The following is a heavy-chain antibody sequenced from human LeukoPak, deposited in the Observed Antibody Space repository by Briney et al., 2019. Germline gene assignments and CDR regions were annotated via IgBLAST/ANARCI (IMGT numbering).Heavy chain of an antibody. Sequence: GASVKVSCKASGYTFTGYYMHWVRQAPGQGLEWMGWINPNSGGTNYAQKFQGRVTMTRDTSISTAYMELSRLRSDDTAVYYCARSPVERHYYGMDVWGQGTTATVSS. V-gene: IGHV1-2*02. D-gene: IGHD1-1*01. CDR2: INPNSGGT. CDR1: GYTFTGYY. CDR3: ARSPVERHYYGMDV. J-gene: IGHJ6*02.